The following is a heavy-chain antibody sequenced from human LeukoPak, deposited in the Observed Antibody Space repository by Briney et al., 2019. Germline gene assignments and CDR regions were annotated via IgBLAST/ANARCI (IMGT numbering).Heavy chain of an antibody. Sequence: TGGSLRLSCAASGFTFSRYAMRWVRQAPGKGLEWVSAISGSEGSTYYADSVKGRFTISRDNSKNTLYLQMSSLRLEDTAVYYCAREYSSDWYEGFTGWGQGTLVTVSS. D-gene: IGHD6-19*01. CDR2: ISGSEGST. CDR3: AREYSSDWYEGFTG. J-gene: IGHJ4*02. CDR1: GFTFSRYA. V-gene: IGHV3-23*01.